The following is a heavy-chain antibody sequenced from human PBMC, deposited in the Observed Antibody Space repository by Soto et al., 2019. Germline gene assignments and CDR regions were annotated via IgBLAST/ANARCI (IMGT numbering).Heavy chain of an antibody. V-gene: IGHV3-20*04. CDR2: INWNGGST. Sequence: GGSLRLSCAASGLTFDDYGMSWVRQAPGKGLEWVSGINWNGGSTGYADSVKGRFTISRDNSKSTLYLQMNSLRAEDTALYYCAKGRSYYYYSGVDVWGQGTTVTVSS. J-gene: IGHJ6*02. CDR3: AKGRSYYYYSGVDV. CDR1: GLTFDDYG.